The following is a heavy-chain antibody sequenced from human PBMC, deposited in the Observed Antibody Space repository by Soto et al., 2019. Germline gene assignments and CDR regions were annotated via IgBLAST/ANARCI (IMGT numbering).Heavy chain of an antibody. CDR1: GYIFVNYG. Sequence: QVQLVQSGDEVRKPGASVKVSCKASGYIFVNYGIAWVRQAPGQGLEWMGWISPYTGNTHSATKVQGRLTMTTDTSTSTAYMDLGSLTSDDTAVYXXXXXXXXVTPTPQDVWGQGTTVTVSS. V-gene: IGHV1-18*01. CDR2: ISPYTGNT. CDR3: XXXXXXVTPTPQDV. J-gene: IGHJ6*02.